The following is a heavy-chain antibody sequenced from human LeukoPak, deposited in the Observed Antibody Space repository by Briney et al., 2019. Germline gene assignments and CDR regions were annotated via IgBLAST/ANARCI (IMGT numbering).Heavy chain of an antibody. CDR1: GFTFITYG. V-gene: IGHV3-33*06. CDR3: AKRRTSGWSRAALEY. D-gene: IGHD6-19*01. J-gene: IGHJ4*02. Sequence: PGGSLRPSCAASGFTFITYGMYWVRQAPGKGLEWVALIWYDGSYKYYADSVKGRFTISRDNSKNTLFLQMNSLRPEDTAVYYCAKRRTSGWSRAALEYWGQGTLVIVSS. CDR2: IWYDGSYK.